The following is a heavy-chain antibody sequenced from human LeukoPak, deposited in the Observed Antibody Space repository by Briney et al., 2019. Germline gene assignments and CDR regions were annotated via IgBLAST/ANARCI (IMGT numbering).Heavy chain of an antibody. CDR1: GDSVSRNNVG. D-gene: IGHD3-16*01. J-gene: IGHJ4*02. V-gene: IGHV6-1*01. CDR3: TRTFNWAHDY. Sequence: SQTLSLTCAISGDSVSRNNVGWHWIRQSPSRGLEWLGKTYYRSKRYNDYAVSVKSRITINLDTSKNQFSLQLNSVTPEDTALYYCTRTFNWAHDYWGQGTLVTVSS. CDR2: TYYRSKRYN.